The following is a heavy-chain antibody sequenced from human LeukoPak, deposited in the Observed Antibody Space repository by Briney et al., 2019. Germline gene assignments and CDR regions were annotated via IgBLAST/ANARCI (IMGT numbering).Heavy chain of an antibody. V-gene: IGHV3-21*01. CDR2: ISSSGSNI. D-gene: IGHD6-6*01. CDR3: ARGRPFDY. CDR1: GFTFSIYT. Sequence: GGTLRLSCAVSGFTFSIYTMNWVRQAPGKGLGWVSSISSSGSNIYHADSVKGRFTISRDNAKNSLYLQMNSLRAEDAAVYYCARGRPFDYWGQGTLVTVSS. J-gene: IGHJ4*02.